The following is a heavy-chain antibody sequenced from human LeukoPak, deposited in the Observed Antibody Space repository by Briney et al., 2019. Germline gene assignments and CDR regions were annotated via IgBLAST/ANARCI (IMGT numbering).Heavy chain of an antibody. CDR1: GFTFSSYG. CDR2: ISYDGSNK. D-gene: IGHD2-15*01. CDR3: ARVPHDIVVVVAATPDY. J-gene: IGHJ4*02. Sequence: PGGSLRLSCAASGFTFSSYGMHWVRQAPGKGLEWVAVISYDGSNKYYADSVKGRFTISRDNSKNTVYLQMNSLRAEDTAVYYCARVPHDIVVVVAATPDYWGQGTRVTVSS. V-gene: IGHV3-30*03.